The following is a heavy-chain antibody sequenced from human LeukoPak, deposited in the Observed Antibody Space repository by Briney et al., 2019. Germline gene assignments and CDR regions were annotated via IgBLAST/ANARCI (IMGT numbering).Heavy chain of an antibody. D-gene: IGHD3-16*01. CDR2: TNVDNGNA. V-gene: IGHV1-3*01. CDR1: GYTFNKYT. J-gene: IGHJ4*02. CDR3: ARGSTSDWPFDH. Sequence: GASVKVSCKASGYTFNKYTIHWVRQAPGQRLEWRGWTNVDNGNARYSQTFQDRITITRDTTASTAYMELSSLTSKDTAVYFCARGSTSDWPFDHWGQGTLVTVSS.